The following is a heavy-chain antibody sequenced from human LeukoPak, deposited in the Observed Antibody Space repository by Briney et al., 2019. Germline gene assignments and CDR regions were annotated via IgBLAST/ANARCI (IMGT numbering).Heavy chain of an antibody. CDR2: INPNSGGT. CDR1: GYTFTKYY. V-gene: IGHV1-2*02. CDR3: TRDSIGTRADY. Sequence: ASVKVSCKASGYTFTKYYIHWVRQAPGQGLEWMGWINPNSGGTKYAQNFQGRVTMTRDTSISTAYMELSRLGSDDTAVYYCTRDSIGTRADYWGQGTLVTVSS. D-gene: IGHD6-6*01. J-gene: IGHJ4*02.